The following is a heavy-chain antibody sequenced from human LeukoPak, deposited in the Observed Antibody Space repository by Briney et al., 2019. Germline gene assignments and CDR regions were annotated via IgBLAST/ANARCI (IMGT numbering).Heavy chain of an antibody. Sequence: GGSLRLSCAASGFAFSSYSMNWVRQAPGKGLEWVSYISSSSSYIYYADSVKGRFTISRDNAKNSLYLQMNSLRAEDTAVYYCARDRNLVGAASGAFDIWGQGTMVTVSS. V-gene: IGHV3-21*01. CDR1: GFAFSSYS. J-gene: IGHJ3*02. CDR3: ARDRNLVGAASGAFDI. D-gene: IGHD1-26*01. CDR2: ISSSSSYI.